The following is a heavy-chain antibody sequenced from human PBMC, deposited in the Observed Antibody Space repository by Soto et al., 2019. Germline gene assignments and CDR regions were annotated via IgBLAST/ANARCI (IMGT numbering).Heavy chain of an antibody. CDR2: INLDGSEK. CDR1: GFTFRTYW. D-gene: IGHD5-18*01. CDR3: ERDGSTSWYSYDYHGIDV. V-gene: IGHV3-7*05. J-gene: IGHJ6*02. Sequence: EVQLVESGGGLVQPGGSLRLSCAASGFTFRTYWLSWVRQVPGKGLEWVANINLDGSEKNYVDSVKGRFTISRDNARNSLYLQMSSLRVEDTALYYCERDGSTSWYSYDYHGIDVWGQGTTVTVSS.